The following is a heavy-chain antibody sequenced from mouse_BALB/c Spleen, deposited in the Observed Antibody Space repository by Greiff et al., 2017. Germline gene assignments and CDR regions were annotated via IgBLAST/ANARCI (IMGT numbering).Heavy chain of an antibody. V-gene: IGHV1-15*01. CDR1: GYTFTDYE. Sequence: QVQLKESGAELVRPGASVTLSCKASGYTFTDYEMHWVKQTPVHGLEWIGAIDPETGGTAYNQKFKGKATLTADKSSSTAYMELRSLTSEDSAVYYCTKGHYYGSSYFDYWGQGTTLTVSS. D-gene: IGHD1-1*01. CDR3: TKGHYYGSSYFDY. J-gene: IGHJ2*01. CDR2: IDPETGGT.